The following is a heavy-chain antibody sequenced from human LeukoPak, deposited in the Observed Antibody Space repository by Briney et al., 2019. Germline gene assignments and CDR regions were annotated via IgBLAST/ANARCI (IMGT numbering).Heavy chain of an antibody. CDR3: ARDRNYYGSGSYNHPLDY. J-gene: IGHJ4*02. D-gene: IGHD3-10*01. Sequence: GGSLRLSCAASGFTVSASYMGWVRQAPGKGLEWVSVLYSGGGAYYADSVKDRFTISRDYSQNTLLLQMNSLRAEDTAVYYCARDRNYYGSGSYNHPLDYWGQGTLVTVSS. CDR1: GFTVSASY. V-gene: IGHV3-66*01. CDR2: LYSGGGA.